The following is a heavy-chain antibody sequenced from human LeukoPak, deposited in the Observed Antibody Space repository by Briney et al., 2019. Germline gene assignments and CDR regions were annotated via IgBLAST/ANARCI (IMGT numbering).Heavy chain of an antibody. Sequence: GGSLRLSCAASGFTFSSYAMSWVRQAPGQGLEWVSAISGSGGSTYYADSVKGRFTISRDNSKNTLYLQMNSLRAEDTAVYYCAKLRRVVVPAAAISWGQGTLVTVSS. CDR1: GFTFSSYA. J-gene: IGHJ4*02. D-gene: IGHD2-2*01. CDR3: AKLRRVVVPAAAIS. V-gene: IGHV3-23*01. CDR2: ISGSGGST.